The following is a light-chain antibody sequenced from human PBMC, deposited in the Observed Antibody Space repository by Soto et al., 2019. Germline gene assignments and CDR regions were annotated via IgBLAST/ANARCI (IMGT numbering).Light chain of an antibody. CDR1: QSVRDY. V-gene: IGKV1-39*01. CDR2: AAS. Sequence: DIQMTQSLSSLAASVGDRVTISCRAGQSVRDYLNWYQQRPGKAPKLLIYAASSLHSGVPSRFSGSGSGTDFTLTISSLQTEDFATYYCHQTYSTPWTFGQGTKVEIK. CDR3: HQTYSTPWT. J-gene: IGKJ1*01.